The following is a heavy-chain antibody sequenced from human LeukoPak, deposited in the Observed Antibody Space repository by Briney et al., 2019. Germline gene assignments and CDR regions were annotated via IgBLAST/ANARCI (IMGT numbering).Heavy chain of an antibody. D-gene: IGHD6-6*01. CDR3: ARGIAARPDFDY. CDR1: GGSISSSSYY. J-gene: IGHJ4*02. CDR2: IYYSGNT. Sequence: SETLPLTCTVSGGSISSSSYYWGWIRQPPGKGLEWIGSIYYSGNTYYNPSLKSRVTISVDTSKNQFSLKLNSVTAADTAVYYCARGIAARPDFDYWGQGTLVTVSS. V-gene: IGHV4-39*07.